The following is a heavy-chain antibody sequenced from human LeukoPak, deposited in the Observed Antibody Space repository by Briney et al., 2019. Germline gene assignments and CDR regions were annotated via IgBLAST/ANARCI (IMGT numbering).Heavy chain of an antibody. D-gene: IGHD3-22*01. CDR1: GGSISSGGYY. CDR2: IYYSGST. Sequence: SETLSLTCTVSGGSISSGGYYWSWIRQHPGKGLEWIGYIYYSGSTYYNPSLKSRVTISVDTSKNQFSLKLSSVTAADTAVYYCARTVYYDSSGAFDIGGQGTMVTVFS. CDR3: ARTVYYDSSGAFDI. J-gene: IGHJ3*02. V-gene: IGHV4-31*03.